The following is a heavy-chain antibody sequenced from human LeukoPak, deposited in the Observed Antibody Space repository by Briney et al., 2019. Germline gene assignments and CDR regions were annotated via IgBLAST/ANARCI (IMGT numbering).Heavy chain of an antibody. CDR1: DGSISSYY. CDR2: IYYSGST. V-gene: IGHV4-59*01. D-gene: IGHD6-13*01. J-gene: IGHJ6*02. CDR3: ARVGLVGSSWYSDYYGMDV. Sequence: SESLSLTCAVTDGSISSYYRSWIRKPPWKGLEWMEYIYYSGSTNYNPSLKSRVTISVDTSKNQFSLKLSSVTAADTAVYYCARVGLVGSSWYSDYYGMDVWGQGTTVTVSS.